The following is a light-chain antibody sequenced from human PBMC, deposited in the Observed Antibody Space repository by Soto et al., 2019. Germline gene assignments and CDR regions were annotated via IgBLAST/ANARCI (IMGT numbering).Light chain of an antibody. V-gene: IGLV3-9*01. CDR3: QVWDSSFYV. J-gene: IGLJ1*01. CDR1: NIGSKN. Sequence: ELTQPLSVSVALGQTARITCGGNNIGSKNVHWYQQKPGQAPVLVIYRDSNRPSGIPERFSGSNSGNTATLTISRAQAGDEADYYCQVWDSSFYVFGTGTKLTVL. CDR2: RDS.